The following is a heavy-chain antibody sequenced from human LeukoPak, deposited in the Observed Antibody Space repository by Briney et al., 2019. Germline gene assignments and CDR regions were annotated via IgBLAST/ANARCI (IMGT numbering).Heavy chain of an antibody. J-gene: IGHJ6*02. CDR1: GGSISSYY. CDR2: IYYSGST. D-gene: IGHD3-10*01. V-gene: IGHV4-59*01. Sequence: PSETLSLTCTVSGGSISSYYWSWIRQPPGKGLEWIGYIYYSGSTNYNPSLKSRVTISGDTSKNQFSLKLGSVTAADTAVYYWGREGGGSSGSYSDYYYYYYGMDVWGQGTTVTVSS. CDR3: GREGGGSSGSYSDYYYYYYGMDV.